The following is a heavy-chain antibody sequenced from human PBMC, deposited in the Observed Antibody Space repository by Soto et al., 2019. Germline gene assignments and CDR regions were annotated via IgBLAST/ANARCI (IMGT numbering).Heavy chain of an antibody. D-gene: IGHD5-12*01. CDR3: ARGPLRNWFDP. CDR1: GYTFTSYA. CDR2: INAGNGNT. Sequence: QVQLVQSGAEVKKPGASVKVSCKASGYTFTSYAMHWVRQAPGQRLEWMGGINAGNGNTKYSQKFQGRVTITKNTSASTAYMELSSLRSEDTAVYYCARGPLRNWFDPWGQGTLVTVSS. J-gene: IGHJ5*02. V-gene: IGHV1-3*01.